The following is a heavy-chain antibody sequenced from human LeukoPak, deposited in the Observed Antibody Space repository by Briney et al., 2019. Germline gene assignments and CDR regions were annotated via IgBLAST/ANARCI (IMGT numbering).Heavy chain of an antibody. CDR1: GFTFSSYS. V-gene: IGHV3-21*01. D-gene: IGHD6-19*01. CDR3: ARERSRGIAVAGGGHWYFDL. J-gene: IGHJ2*01. CDR2: ISSSSSYI. Sequence: GGSLRLSCAASGFTFSSYSMNWVRQAPGKGLEWVSSISSSSSYIYYADSVKGRFTISRDNAKSSLYLQMNSLRAEDTAVYYCARERSRGIAVAGGGHWYFDLWGRGTLVTVSS.